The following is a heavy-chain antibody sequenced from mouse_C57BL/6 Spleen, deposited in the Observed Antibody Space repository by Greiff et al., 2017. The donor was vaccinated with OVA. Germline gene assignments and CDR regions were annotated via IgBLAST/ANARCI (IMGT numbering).Heavy chain of an antibody. V-gene: IGHV1-18*01. CDR3: ARTYYDPYYAMDY. D-gene: IGHD2-4*01. CDR1: GYTFTDYN. CDR2: INPNNGGT. J-gene: IGHJ4*01. Sequence: VQLQQSGPELVKPGASVKIPCKASGYTFTDYNMDWVKQSHGKSLEWIGDINPNNGGTIYNQKFKGKATLTVDKSSSTAYMELRSLTSEDTAVYYCARTYYDPYYAMDYWGQGTSVTVSS.